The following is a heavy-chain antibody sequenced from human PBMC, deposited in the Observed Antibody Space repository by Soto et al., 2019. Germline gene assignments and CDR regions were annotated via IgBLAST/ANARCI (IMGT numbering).Heavy chain of an antibody. V-gene: IGHV3-30*03. Sequence: GGSLRLSCAASGFTFSSYGMHWVRQAPGKGLEWVAVISYDGSNKYYADSVKGRFTISRDNSKNTLYLQMNSLRAEDTAVYYCARGRGGPPKRYYFDYWGQGTLVTVSS. J-gene: IGHJ4*02. CDR3: ARGRGGPPKRYYFDY. CDR2: ISYDGSNK. CDR1: GFTFSSYG. D-gene: IGHD1-1*01.